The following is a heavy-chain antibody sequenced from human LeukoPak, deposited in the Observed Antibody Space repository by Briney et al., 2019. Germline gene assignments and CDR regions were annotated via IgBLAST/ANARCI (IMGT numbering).Heavy chain of an antibody. J-gene: IGHJ6*03. Sequence: SETLSLTCAFYGGSFSGYYWGWIRQPPGKGLEWIGSIYHSGSTYYNPSLKSRVTISVDTSKNQFSLKLSSVTAADTAVYYCVALSEVAGYYMDVWGKGTTVTISS. CDR2: IYHSGST. V-gene: IGHV4-38-2*01. CDR1: GGSFSGYY. CDR3: VALSEVAGYYMDV. D-gene: IGHD3-10*01.